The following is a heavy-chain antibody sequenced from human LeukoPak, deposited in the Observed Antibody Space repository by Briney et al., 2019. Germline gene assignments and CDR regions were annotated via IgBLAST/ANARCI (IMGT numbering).Heavy chain of an antibody. CDR2: MSSEGGNE. D-gene: IGHD2-8*01. CDR1: GFTLKTYA. V-gene: IGHV3-30*15. J-gene: IGHJ5*02. CDR3: ARCSTSNGHSVKWFDP. Sequence: GGPLRLPCADSGFTLKTYAKHGVGEAPGKALEWVAVMSSEGGNEYYVDSVKGRFTISRDNSKNTLYLQMSSLRPDDTAVYYCARCSTSNGHSVKWFDPWGQGTLVAVSS.